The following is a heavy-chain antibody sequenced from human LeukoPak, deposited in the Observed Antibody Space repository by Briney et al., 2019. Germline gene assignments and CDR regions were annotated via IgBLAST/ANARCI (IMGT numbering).Heavy chain of an antibody. CDR3: ARRGSYYGDSMDY. V-gene: IGHV3-64*01. CDR1: GFTFSSYA. Sequence: GGSLRLSCAASGFTFSSYAMLWVRHAPGKGRQYVSAISSNGGSTYYANSLKGRFTISRDNSKNTLYLQMGSLRAEDMAVYYCARRGSYYGDSMDYWGQGTLVTVSS. D-gene: IGHD1-26*01. CDR2: ISSNGGST. J-gene: IGHJ4*02.